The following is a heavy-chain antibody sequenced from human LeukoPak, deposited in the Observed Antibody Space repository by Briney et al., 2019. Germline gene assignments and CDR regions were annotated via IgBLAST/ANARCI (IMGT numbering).Heavy chain of an antibody. CDR2: INPSGGST. D-gene: IGHD2-2*01. Sequence: ASVKVSCKASGYTFTSYYMHWVRQAPGQGLEWMGIINPSGGSTSYAQKFQGRDTMTRDMSTSTDYMELSSLRSEDTAVYYCAREVTSSTSCFDYWGQGTLVTVSS. V-gene: IGHV1-46*01. CDR3: AREVTSSTSCFDY. CDR1: GYTFTSYY. J-gene: IGHJ4*02.